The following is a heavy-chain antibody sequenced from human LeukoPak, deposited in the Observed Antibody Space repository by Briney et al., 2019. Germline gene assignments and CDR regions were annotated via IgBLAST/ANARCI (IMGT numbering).Heavy chain of an antibody. V-gene: IGHV4-4*02. J-gene: IGHJ5*02. CDR1: GGSISSSNW. CDR3: ARGYCSGGSCYSGWFDP. CDR2: IYHSGST. Sequence: SETLSLTCAVSGGSISSSNWWSWVRQPPGKGLEWIGEIYHSGSTNYNPSLKSRVTISVDTSKNQFSLKLSSVTAADTAVYYCARGYCSGGSCYSGWFDPWGQGTLVTVSS. D-gene: IGHD2-15*01.